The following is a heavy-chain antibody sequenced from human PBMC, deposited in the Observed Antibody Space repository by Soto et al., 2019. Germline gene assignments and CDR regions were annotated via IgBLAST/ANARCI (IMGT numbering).Heavy chain of an antibody. CDR3: ARGAPDSNGSPFDH. CDR1: GFTVSSHY. D-gene: IGHD3-22*01. CDR2: IYPAGHT. Sequence: EVQLVESGGGLVQPGGSLRLSCAASGFTVSSHYMAWVRLTPGMGLGWVSLIYPAGHTYYRDSVKGRFTISRDNSKNTLSLHIDSLRAEDAAVYFCARGAPDSNGSPFDHWGQGTRVTMSS. J-gene: IGHJ4*01. V-gene: IGHV3-53*01.